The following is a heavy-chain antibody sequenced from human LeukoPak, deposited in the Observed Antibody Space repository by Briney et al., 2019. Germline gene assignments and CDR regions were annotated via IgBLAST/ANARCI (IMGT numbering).Heavy chain of an antibody. D-gene: IGHD3-10*01. Sequence: ASLKVSCKASGYTFTGYYMHWVRKTPGQRLEWMGWINPNTGDTNYGRKFQGRVTMTRDTSINTAYMELRSLRSDDTAVYYCARSRRVGNGEYPDYWGQGTLVTVSS. CDR2: INPNTGDT. J-gene: IGHJ4*02. V-gene: IGHV1-2*02. CDR3: ARSRRVGNGEYPDY. CDR1: GYTFTGYY.